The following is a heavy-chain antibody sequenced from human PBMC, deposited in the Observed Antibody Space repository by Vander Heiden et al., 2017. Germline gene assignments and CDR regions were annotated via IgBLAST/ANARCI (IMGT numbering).Heavy chain of an antibody. Sequence: EVQLVESGGGLVKPGGSLRLSCAASGFSFNHHSMNWVRQAPGKGLEWVSSISNSGDYKYCGDSVKGRFTISRDNAKNSVYLQMNSLRAEDTAVFFCARAAAGGGYGMDVWGQGTTVTVSS. D-gene: IGHD6-13*01. V-gene: IGHV3-21*01. CDR1: GFSFNHHS. CDR3: ARAAAGGGYGMDV. J-gene: IGHJ6*02. CDR2: ISNSGDYK.